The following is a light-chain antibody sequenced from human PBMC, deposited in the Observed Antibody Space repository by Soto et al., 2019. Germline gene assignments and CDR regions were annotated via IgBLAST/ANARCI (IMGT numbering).Light chain of an antibody. CDR2: GAS. Sequence: EIVLTQSPGTLSLSPGERVTLSCRASQSVSSSYLAWYQQKPGQAPRLLIYGASSRATGIPDRFSGSGSRTDFTLTISRLEPEDFAVYYCQQYGSSPETFGQGTKVEIK. CDR3: QQYGSSPET. J-gene: IGKJ1*01. V-gene: IGKV3-20*01. CDR1: QSVSSSY.